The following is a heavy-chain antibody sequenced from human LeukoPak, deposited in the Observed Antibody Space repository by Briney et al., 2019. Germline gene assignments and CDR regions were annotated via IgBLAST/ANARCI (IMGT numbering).Heavy chain of an antibody. Sequence: PGGSLRLSCAASGFTFSHYSMNWVRQAPGKGLEWVSSITGSSSFIHYADSVKGRFTISRDNAKNSLYLQMNSLRADDTALYYCARTAFYDADHVNWFDPWGQGTLVTVSS. CDR1: GFTFSHYS. CDR3: ARTAFYDADHVNWFDP. D-gene: IGHD2/OR15-2a*01. CDR2: ITGSSSFI. J-gene: IGHJ5*02. V-gene: IGHV3-21*01.